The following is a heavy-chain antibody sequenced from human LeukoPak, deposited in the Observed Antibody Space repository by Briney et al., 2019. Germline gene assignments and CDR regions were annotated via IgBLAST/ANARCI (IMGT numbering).Heavy chain of an antibody. Sequence: ASVKVSCKASAYTFTGYYMHWVRQAPGHGLEWMGWINPNSGGTNYAQKFQGRVTMTRDTSISTAYMELTRLRSDDTAVYYCTREDTTGTTEFDYWGQGTLVTVSS. J-gene: IGHJ4*02. CDR3: TREDTTGTTEFDY. CDR1: AYTFTGYY. CDR2: INPNSGGT. V-gene: IGHV1-2*02. D-gene: IGHD1-1*01.